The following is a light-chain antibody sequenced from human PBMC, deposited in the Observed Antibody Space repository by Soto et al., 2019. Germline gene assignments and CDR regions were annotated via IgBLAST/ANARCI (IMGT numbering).Light chain of an antibody. V-gene: IGKV3-20*01. J-gene: IGKJ2*01. CDR3: QRYDGSPFYT. CDR1: QSVDNRF. CDR2: GTS. Sequence: ETVLTQSPGTLSLSPGDRATLSCRAGQSVDNRFLAWYQQKPGQAPRLLIYGTSTRATGIPDRFSGSASGKDFTLTITRLEPEDFAVYYCQRYDGSPFYTFGQGTKVDIK.